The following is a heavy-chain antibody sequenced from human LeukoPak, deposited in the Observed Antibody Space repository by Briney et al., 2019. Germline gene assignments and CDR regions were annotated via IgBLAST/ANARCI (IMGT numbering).Heavy chain of an antibody. CDR2: ISTSGST. D-gene: IGHD4-17*01. J-gene: IGHJ3*02. V-gene: IGHV4-61*02. CDR3: ARTTTAQKRGFDI. Sequence: SETLSLTCTVSGGSISSTTYYWSWIRQPAAGKGLEWIGRISTSGSTNYNPSLKSRVTISVDTSKNQFSLKLSSVTAADTAVFFCARTTTAQKRGFDIWGQGTMVTVSS. CDR1: GGSISSTTYY.